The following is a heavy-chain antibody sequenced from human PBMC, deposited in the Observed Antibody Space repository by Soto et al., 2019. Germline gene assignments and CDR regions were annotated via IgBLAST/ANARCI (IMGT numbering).Heavy chain of an antibody. CDR1: GESISSSSYY. D-gene: IGHD2-21*02. CDR3: AREPTTVVTQAYFDH. Sequence: SETLSRTCIVSGESISSSSYYWYWNCQPPGKSLEWIARSYHSARTHYKPSFKSRVTISINTSKKQFCLNLTSTTATDTAADSCAREPTTVVTQAYFDHGGQGALVTVSS. CDR2: SYHSART. V-gene: IGHV4-39*02. J-gene: IGHJ4*02.